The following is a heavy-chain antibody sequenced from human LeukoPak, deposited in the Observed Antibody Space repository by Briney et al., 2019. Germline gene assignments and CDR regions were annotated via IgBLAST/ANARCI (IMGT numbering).Heavy chain of an antibody. Sequence: GGSLSLSCAASGFTFTSYAMSWVRQAPGEGLEWVSAISGSGGSTYYADSVKGRFTISRDNSKNTLYLQMNSLRAEDTAVYYCAKVPFGVVVVIKVWYFDYWGQGTLVTVSS. D-gene: IGHD3-22*01. CDR3: AKVPFGVVVVIKVWYFDY. J-gene: IGHJ4*02. V-gene: IGHV3-23*01. CDR2: ISGSGGST. CDR1: GFTFTSYA.